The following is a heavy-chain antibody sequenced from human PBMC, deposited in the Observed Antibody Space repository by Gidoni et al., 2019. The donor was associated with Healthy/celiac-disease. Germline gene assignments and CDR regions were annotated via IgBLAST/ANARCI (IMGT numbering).Heavy chain of an antibody. V-gene: IGHV4-4*07. CDR1: GASISIYY. D-gene: IGHD3-3*01. J-gene: IGHJ4*02. CDR3: ARVGYYAREFDY. CDR2: IYTSGST. Sequence: QVQLPVSGPGLVKPSATLSLTSTVSGASISIYYWSWIRQPAGKGLEWIGRIYTSGSTNYNPSLKRRVTMSVDTSKNQFSLKLSSVTAADTAVYYCARVGYYAREFDYWGQGTLVTVSS.